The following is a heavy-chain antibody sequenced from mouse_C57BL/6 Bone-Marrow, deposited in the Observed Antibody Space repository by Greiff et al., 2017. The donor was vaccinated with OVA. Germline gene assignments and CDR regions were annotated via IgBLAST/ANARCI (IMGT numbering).Heavy chain of an antibody. V-gene: IGHV14-4*01. J-gene: IGHJ3*01. CDR2: IDPENGDT. CDR1: GFNIKDDY. CDR3: TFIYYDYSWFAY. D-gene: IGHD2-4*01. Sequence: EVQLQQSGAELVRPGASVKLSCTASGFNIKDDYMHWVKQRPEQGLEWLGWIDPENGDTEYASKFQGKATITADTSSNTAYLQLSSLTSEDTAVYYCTFIYYDYSWFAYWGQGTLVTVSA.